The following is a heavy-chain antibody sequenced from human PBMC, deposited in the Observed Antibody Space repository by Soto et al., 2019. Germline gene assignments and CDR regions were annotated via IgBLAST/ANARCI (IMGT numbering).Heavy chain of an antibody. V-gene: IGHV4-59*01. D-gene: IGHD4-4*01. CDR2: LYYGRSA. CDR1: GDSISSYY. CDR3: ARTLGVGNSENWYFDL. Sequence: SETLSLTCAVSGDSISSYYCMWIRQPPGKGLESIGYLYYGRSANYNPSLKSRVTLSVDTSTNQCSLTLSSMTAADTATYFCARTLGVGNSENWYFDLWGRGTLVTVSS. J-gene: IGHJ2*01.